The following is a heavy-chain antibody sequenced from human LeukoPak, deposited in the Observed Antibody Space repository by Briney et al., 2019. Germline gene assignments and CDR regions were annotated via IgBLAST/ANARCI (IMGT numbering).Heavy chain of an antibody. J-gene: IGHJ6*02. CDR2: ISGSGGST. D-gene: IGHD3-3*01. Sequence: PSETLSLTCTVSGGSISSSSYYWGWIRQPPGKGLEWVSAISGSGGSTYYADSVKGRFTISRDNSKNTLYLQMNSLRAEDTAVYYCAKFSQGQWFEVVANYYYYGMDVWGQGTTVTVSS. CDR1: GGSISSSSYY. V-gene: IGHV3-23*01. CDR3: AKFSQGQWFEVVANYYYYGMDV.